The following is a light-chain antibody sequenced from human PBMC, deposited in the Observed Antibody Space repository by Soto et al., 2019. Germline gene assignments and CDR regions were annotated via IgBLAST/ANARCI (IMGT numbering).Light chain of an antibody. CDR2: DAS. CDR3: QQRSSWLT. Sequence: EIVLTQSPATLSLSPGERATLSCRASQSVSSYLAWYQQKPGQAPRLLIYDASNRATVIPARFSGSGSGTDVTLTISRLEPEDFAVYYCQQRSSWLTFGGGTKVEIK. J-gene: IGKJ4*01. CDR1: QSVSSY. V-gene: IGKV3-11*01.